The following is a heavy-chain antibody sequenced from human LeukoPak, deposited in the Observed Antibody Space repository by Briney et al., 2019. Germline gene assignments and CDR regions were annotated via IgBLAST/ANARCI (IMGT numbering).Heavy chain of an antibody. D-gene: IGHD3-22*01. CDR2: FDWDDDK. CDR3: ARTRYYYDSSGYPALFDY. V-gene: IGHV2-70*11. CDR1: GFSLRTSGMC. Sequence: SGPTLVNPTQTLTLTCTFSGFSLRTSGMCVSWIRQPPGKALEWLARFDWDDDKYYSTSLKTRLTISKDTSKNQVVLTMTNMDPVDTATYYCARTRYYYDSSGYPALFDYWGQGTLVTVSS. J-gene: IGHJ4*02.